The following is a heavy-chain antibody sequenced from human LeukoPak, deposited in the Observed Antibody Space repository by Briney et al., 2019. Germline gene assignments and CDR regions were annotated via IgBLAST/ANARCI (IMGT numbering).Heavy chain of an antibody. Sequence: TGGSLRLSCAASGFPLGSYAMSWVRQAPGKGLEWVSTVSGTGETTYYADSVKGRFNISRDNSKNTLYLQMNSLRPDDTAIYYCAKGRPNYYDNSGYDYWGQGTLVTVSS. CDR3: AKGRPNYYDNSGYDY. D-gene: IGHD3-22*01. V-gene: IGHV3-23*01. J-gene: IGHJ4*02. CDR2: VSGTGETT. CDR1: GFPLGSYA.